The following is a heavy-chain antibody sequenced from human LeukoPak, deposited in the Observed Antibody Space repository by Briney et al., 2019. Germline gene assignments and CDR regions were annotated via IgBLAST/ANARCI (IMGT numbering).Heavy chain of an antibody. CDR1: GYTFTGYY. CDR2: INPNSGGT. CDR3: GRARPAAISFYTY. Sequence: GASVKVSCKASGYTFTGYYMHWVRQAPGQGLEWMGWINPNSGGTNYAQKFQGGVTMTRDTSISTAYMELSRLRSDDTAVYYCGRARPAAISFYTYWGQGTLVTVSS. D-gene: IGHD2-2*01. J-gene: IGHJ4*02. V-gene: IGHV1-2*02.